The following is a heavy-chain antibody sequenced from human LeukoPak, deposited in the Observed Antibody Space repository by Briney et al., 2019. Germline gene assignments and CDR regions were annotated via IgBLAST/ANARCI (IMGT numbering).Heavy chain of an antibody. D-gene: IGHD5-18*01. V-gene: IGHV3-21*01. J-gene: IGHJ4*02. CDR1: GFTFSSYG. CDR2: INTNGGST. CDR3: ARADWDTAMIDY. Sequence: RAGGSLRLSCATSGFTFSSYGMSWVRQAPGKGLEWVSAINTNGGSTYYADSVKGRFTISRDNAKNSLYLQMNSLRAEDTAVYYCARADWDTAMIDYWGQGTLVTVSS.